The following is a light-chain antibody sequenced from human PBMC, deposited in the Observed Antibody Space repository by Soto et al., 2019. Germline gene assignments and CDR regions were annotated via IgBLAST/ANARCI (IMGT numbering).Light chain of an antibody. V-gene: IGLV2-14*01. Sequence: QSALTQPASVSGSPGQSITISCTGTSSDVGGYNYVSWYQQHPGKVPKLMIYGVTYRPSGVSNRFSGYKSDNTASPTISGLPADDEADYYCSSYTSSSTVVFGGGTKLTVL. CDR2: GVT. CDR1: SSDVGGYNY. J-gene: IGLJ2*01. CDR3: SSYTSSSTVV.